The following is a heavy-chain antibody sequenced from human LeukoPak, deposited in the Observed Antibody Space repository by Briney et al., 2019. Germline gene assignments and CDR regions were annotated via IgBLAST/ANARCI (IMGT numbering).Heavy chain of an antibody. CDR1: GFTFSSYS. V-gene: IGHV3-21*01. CDR2: ISSSSSYI. J-gene: IGHJ4*02. CDR3: ARGGYGSRALYYFDY. Sequence: GGSLRLSCAASGFTFSSYSMNWVRQAPGKGLEWVSSISSSSSYIYYADSVKGRFTISRDNAKNSLYLQMNSLRAEDTAVYYCARGGYGSRALYYFDYWGQGTLVTVSS. D-gene: IGHD3-10*01.